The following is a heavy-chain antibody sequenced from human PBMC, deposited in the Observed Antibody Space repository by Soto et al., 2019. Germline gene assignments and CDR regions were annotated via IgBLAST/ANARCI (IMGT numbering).Heavy chain of an antibody. V-gene: IGHV4-31*03. CDR1: GGSISSGGYY. D-gene: IGHD2-2*01. CDR2: IYYSGST. Sequence: QVQLQESGPGLVKPSQTLSLTCTVSGGSISSGGYYWSWIRQHPGKGLEWIGYIYYSGSTYYNPSLKSRVTISVDTSKNQFSLKLSSVTAADTAVYYCASLPRYCSSTSCQKYGMDVWGQGTTVTVSS. CDR3: ASLPRYCSSTSCQKYGMDV. J-gene: IGHJ6*02.